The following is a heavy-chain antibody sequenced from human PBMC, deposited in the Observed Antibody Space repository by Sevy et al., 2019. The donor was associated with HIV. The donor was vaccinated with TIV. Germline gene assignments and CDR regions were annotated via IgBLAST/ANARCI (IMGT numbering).Heavy chain of an antibody. D-gene: IGHD6-13*01. CDR3: YTSIVAAGDY. CDR1: GFTFSSYW. CDR2: INSDGSST. J-gene: IGHJ4*02. Sequence: GVSLRLSCAASGFTFSSYWMHWVRQAPGKGLVWVSRINSDGSSTSYADSVKGRFTISRDNAKNTLYLQMNSLRAEDTAVYYCYTSIVAAGDYWGQGTLVTVSS. V-gene: IGHV3-74*01.